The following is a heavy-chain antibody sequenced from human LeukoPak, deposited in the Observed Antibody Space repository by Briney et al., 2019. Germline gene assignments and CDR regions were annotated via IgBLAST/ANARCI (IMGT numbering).Heavy chain of an antibody. CDR1: GFTFSSYA. CDR3: AKDTDTVVRYSDY. CDR2: ISGSGGST. J-gene: IGHJ4*02. Sequence: PGGSLRLSCAASGFTFSSYAMSWVRQAPGKGLEWVSAISGSGGSTHYADSVKGRFTISRDNSKNTLYLQMNSLKAEDTAVYYCAKDTDTVVRYSDYWGQGTLVTVSS. D-gene: IGHD4-23*01. V-gene: IGHV3-23*01.